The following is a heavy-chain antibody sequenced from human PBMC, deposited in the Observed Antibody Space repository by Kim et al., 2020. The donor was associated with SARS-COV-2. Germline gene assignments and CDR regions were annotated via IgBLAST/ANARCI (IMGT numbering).Heavy chain of an antibody. V-gene: IGHV4-39*07. Sequence: SETLSLTCTVSGGSISSSSYYWGWIRQPPGKGLEWIGSIYYSGSTYYNPSLKSRVTISVDTSKNQFSLKLSSVTAADTAVYYCARVWSSSWYDMGYYYYGMDVWGQGTTVTVSS. D-gene: IGHD6-13*01. J-gene: IGHJ6*02. CDR1: GGSISSSSYY. CDR2: IYYSGST. CDR3: ARVWSSSWYDMGYYYYGMDV.